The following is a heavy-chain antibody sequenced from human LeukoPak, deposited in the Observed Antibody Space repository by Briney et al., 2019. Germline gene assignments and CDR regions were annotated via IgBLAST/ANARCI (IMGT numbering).Heavy chain of an antibody. J-gene: IGHJ4*02. CDR3: ARQGGSYDY. Sequence: GSLRLSCAASGFTFSRYWMHWVRQPPGKGLEWIGEINHSGSTNYNPSLKSRVTISVDTSKNQFSLKLSSVTAADTAVYYCARQGGSYDYWGQGTLVTVSS. CDR2: INHSGST. V-gene: IGHV4-34*01. CDR1: GFTFSRYW. D-gene: IGHD1-26*01.